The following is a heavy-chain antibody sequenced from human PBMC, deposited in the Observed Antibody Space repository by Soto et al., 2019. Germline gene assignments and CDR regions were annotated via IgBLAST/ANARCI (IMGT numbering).Heavy chain of an antibody. CDR1: GFPFSSYS. D-gene: IGHD3-3*01. J-gene: IGHJ4*02. V-gene: IGHV3-23*01. Sequence: GGSLRLSCAASGFPFSSYSISWVRQAPGKGLEWVSGIGGSGVDKFYADSVKGRFTVSRDNAENTLSLELNSLRVEDTAIYYCARRSWRGRADYWGQGILVAVSS. CDR3: ARRSWRGRADY. CDR2: IGGSGVDK.